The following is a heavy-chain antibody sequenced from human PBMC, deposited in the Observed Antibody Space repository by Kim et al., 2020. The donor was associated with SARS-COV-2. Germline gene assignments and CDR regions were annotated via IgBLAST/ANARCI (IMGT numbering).Heavy chain of an antibody. CDR2: SN. J-gene: IGHJ4*02. V-gene: IGHV4-34*01. Sequence: SNNATPTLKSRVTMSVDPAKNQFSRKLSSVTAADTAVYYCARGGVTSSDYWGQGTLVTVSS. D-gene: IGHD4-17*01. CDR3: ARGGVTSSDY.